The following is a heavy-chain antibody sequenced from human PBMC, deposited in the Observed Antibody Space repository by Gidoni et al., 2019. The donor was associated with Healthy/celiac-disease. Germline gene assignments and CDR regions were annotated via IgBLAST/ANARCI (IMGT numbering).Heavy chain of an antibody. CDR3: ERGSGSSPFGY. J-gene: IGHJ4*02. V-gene: IGHV4-59*01. D-gene: IGHD6-13*01. CDR2: IYYSGST. CDR1: GGYISSYY. Sequence: QVQLQESGPGLVNPSETLSLTCTVSGGYISSYYWSWIGQPPGKGLEWIGYIYYSGSTNYNPSLKSRGNISVDTSKNQFSLKLSSVTAADTAVYYCERGSGSSPFGYWGQGTLVTVSS.